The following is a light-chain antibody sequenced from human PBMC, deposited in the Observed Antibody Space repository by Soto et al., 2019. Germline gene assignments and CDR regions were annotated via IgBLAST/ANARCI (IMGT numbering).Light chain of an antibody. CDR3: QQYYSYPPT. Sequence: ALRMTQSPSSFSASTGDRVTITCRASQGISSYLAWYQQKPGKAPKLLIYAASTLQSGVLSRFSGSGSGTDFTLTISCLQSEDFATYYCQQYYSYPPTFGGGTKVEIK. J-gene: IGKJ4*01. CDR1: QGISSY. V-gene: IGKV1-8*01. CDR2: AAS.